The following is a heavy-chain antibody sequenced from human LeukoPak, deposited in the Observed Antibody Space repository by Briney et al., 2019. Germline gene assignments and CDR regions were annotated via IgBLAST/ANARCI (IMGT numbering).Heavy chain of an antibody. CDR3: VKPPYSSSWYPFDY. CDR1: GFTSSSYT. V-gene: IGHV3-64D*06. CDR2: ISSNGGST. J-gene: IGHJ4*02. D-gene: IGHD6-13*01. Sequence: GGSLRLSCSASGFTSSSYTMHWVRQAPGKGLEYVSAISSNGGSTYYADSVKGRFTISRDNSKNTLYLQMRSLRTEDTAVYYCVKPPYSSSWYPFDYWGQGTLVTVSS.